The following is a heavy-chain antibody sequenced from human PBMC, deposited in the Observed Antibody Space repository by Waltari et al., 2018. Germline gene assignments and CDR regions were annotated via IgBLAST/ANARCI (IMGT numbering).Heavy chain of an antibody. CDR3: TREFPGGTHDY. D-gene: IGHD2-21*01. Sequence: QVQLVQSGAGVKKPGASGKVSGKASGYIFPAYYFPWLRQAPGQGLEYMGWIKANNGDTKPAQKFQGRVTMTRDTSISTAYMELSSLGSDDTAIYYCTREFPGGTHDYWGQGTLVTVSS. V-gene: IGHV1-2*02. CDR1: GYIFPAYY. J-gene: IGHJ4*01. CDR2: IKANNGDT.